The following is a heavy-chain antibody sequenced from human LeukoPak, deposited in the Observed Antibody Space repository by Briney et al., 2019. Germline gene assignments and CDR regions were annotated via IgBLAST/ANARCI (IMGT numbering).Heavy chain of an antibody. D-gene: IGHD2-2*01. Sequence: SMKVSCKASGGTFSSYTISWVRQAPGQGLEWMGRIIPILGIANYAQKFQGRVTITADKSTSTAYMELSSLRSEDTAVYYCARKVSTSDYDYWGQGTLVTVSS. CDR3: ARKVSTSDYDY. V-gene: IGHV1-69*02. CDR1: GGTFSSYT. J-gene: IGHJ4*02. CDR2: IIPILGIA.